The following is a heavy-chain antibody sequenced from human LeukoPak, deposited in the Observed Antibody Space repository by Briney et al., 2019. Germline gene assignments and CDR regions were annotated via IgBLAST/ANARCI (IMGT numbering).Heavy chain of an antibody. D-gene: IGHD2-15*01. V-gene: IGHV3-53*01. J-gene: IGHJ4*02. CDR3: ARSGGGSCPCFDY. CDR2: IYSGGST. CDR1: GFTVSSNY. Sequence: PGGSLRLSCAASGFTVSSNYMSWVRQAPGKGLEWVSVIYSGGSTYCADSVKGRFTISRDNSKNTLYLQMNSLRAEDTAVYYCARSGGGSCPCFDYWGQGTLVTVSS.